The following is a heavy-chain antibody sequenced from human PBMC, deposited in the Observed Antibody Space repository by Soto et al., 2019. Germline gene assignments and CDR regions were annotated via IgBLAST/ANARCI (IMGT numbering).Heavy chain of an antibody. J-gene: IGHJ4*02. CDR2: ISGSGTST. CDR3: AKENTPDYGDYVDY. Sequence: EVQLLESGGGLVQPGGSLRLSCAASGFTFSSYAMSWVRQAPGKGLQWISYISGSGTSTYYADSVKGRFTISSDNSKNTLYLQMNSLRAADTALYFCAKENTPDYGDYVDYWGQGTLVTVSS. V-gene: IGHV3-23*01. D-gene: IGHD4-17*01. CDR1: GFTFSSYA.